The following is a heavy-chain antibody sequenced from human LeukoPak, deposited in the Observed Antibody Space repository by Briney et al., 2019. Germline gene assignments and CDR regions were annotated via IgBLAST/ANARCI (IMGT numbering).Heavy chain of an antibody. D-gene: IGHD4-17*01. J-gene: IGHJ4*02. CDR2: IYPGDSDT. Sequence: GESLKISCKGSGYSFTSLWIGWVRQMPGKGLEWMGIIYPGDSDTRYSPSFEGQVTISADKSITTAYLEWSNLKASDTAIYYCARRYGRPFDYWGQGTLVTVSS. CDR1: GYSFTSLW. CDR3: ARRYGRPFDY. V-gene: IGHV5-51*01.